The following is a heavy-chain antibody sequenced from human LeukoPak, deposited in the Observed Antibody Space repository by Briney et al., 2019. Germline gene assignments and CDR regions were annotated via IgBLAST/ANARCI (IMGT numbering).Heavy chain of an antibody. CDR1: GFTLSSYA. Sequence: PGGSLRLSCAASGFTLSSYAMSWVRQAPGKGLEWVSAISGSGGSTYYADSVKGRFTISRDNSKNTLYLQMNSLRAEDTAVYYCAKRRHYYDSSGSRDAFDIWGQGTMVTVSS. D-gene: IGHD3-22*01. CDR3: AKRRHYYDSSGSRDAFDI. CDR2: ISGSGGST. J-gene: IGHJ3*02. V-gene: IGHV3-23*01.